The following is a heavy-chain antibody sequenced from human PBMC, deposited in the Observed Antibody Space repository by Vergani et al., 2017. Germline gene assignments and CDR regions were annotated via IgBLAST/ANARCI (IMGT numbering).Heavy chain of an antibody. CDR2: NYYTGST. V-gene: IGHV4-59*01. D-gene: IGHD5-12*01. CDR3: GRGGDSGDYHTDY. CDR1: GGSISSYY. Sequence: QVQLQESGPGLVKPSETLSLTCTVSGGSISSYYWSWIRQPPGKGLEWIWYNYYTGSTNSNPSLKSRVTISVDTSKNQFSLKLSSVTAADTAVYYCGRGGDSGDYHTDYWGQGTLVTVSS. J-gene: IGHJ4*02.